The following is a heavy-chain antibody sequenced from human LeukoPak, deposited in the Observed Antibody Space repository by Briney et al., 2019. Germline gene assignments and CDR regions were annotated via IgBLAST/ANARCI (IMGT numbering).Heavy chain of an antibody. Sequence: PSETLSLTCTVSGDSISSSTYFWAWIRQAPGKGLEWVSYISSSSSTIYYADSVKGRFTISRDNAKNSLYLQMNSLRAEDTAVYYCARGGGIWAFDIWGQGTMVTVSS. J-gene: IGHJ3*02. CDR2: ISSSSSTI. V-gene: IGHV3-48*01. CDR1: GDSISSSTYF. CDR3: ARGGGIWAFDI. D-gene: IGHD6-13*01.